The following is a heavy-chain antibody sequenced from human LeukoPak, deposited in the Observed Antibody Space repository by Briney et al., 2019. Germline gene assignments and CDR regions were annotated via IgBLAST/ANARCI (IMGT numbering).Heavy chain of an antibody. Sequence: SETLSLTCTVSGGSISSGSYYWSWIRQPAGKGLEWIGSIYHSGSTYYNPSLKSRVTISVDTSKNQFSLKLSSVTAADTAVYYCARDGVVAINWFDPWGQGTLVTVSS. CDR2: IYHSGST. CDR3: ARDGVVAINWFDP. CDR1: GGSISSGSYY. D-gene: IGHD3-22*01. J-gene: IGHJ5*02. V-gene: IGHV4-39*07.